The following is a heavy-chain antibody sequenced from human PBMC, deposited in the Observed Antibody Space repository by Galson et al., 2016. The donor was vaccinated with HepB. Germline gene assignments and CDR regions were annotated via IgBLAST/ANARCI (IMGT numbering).Heavy chain of an antibody. CDR3: AREAGIAAAATYDY. CDR2: ISSGSSYI. V-gene: IGHV3-21*01. D-gene: IGHD6-13*01. Sequence: SLRLSCATSGFTFTRYNMNWVRQAPGKGLEWVSPISSGSSYIYYADSVKGRFTISRDNSKNTAYLQMNSLRAEDRAVYYCAREAGIAAAATYDYWGQGTLVTVSS. CDR1: GFTFTRYN. J-gene: IGHJ4*02.